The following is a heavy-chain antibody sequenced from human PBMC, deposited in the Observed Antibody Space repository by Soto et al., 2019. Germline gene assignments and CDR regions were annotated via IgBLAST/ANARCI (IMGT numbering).Heavy chain of an antibody. CDR2: MWYDGSNE. CDR3: ARPSYYDASAFGY. V-gene: IGHV3-33*03. CDR1: GFNFSSYG. D-gene: IGHD3-22*01. Sequence: QVQLVESGGGVVQPGRSLRLSCAASGFNFSSYGMHWVRQAPGKGLEWVAAMWYDGSNEYYADSVKGRFSISRDTSKNTLYMQMNSLRVEDTAVYYCARPSYYDASAFGYWGQGTLVTVSS. J-gene: IGHJ4*02.